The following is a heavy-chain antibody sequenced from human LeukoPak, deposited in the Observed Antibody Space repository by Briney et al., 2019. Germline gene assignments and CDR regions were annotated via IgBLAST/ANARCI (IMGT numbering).Heavy chain of an antibody. D-gene: IGHD2-2*01. CDR2: IRYDGGNK. CDR1: GFTFSSYG. J-gene: IGHJ4*02. Sequence: GGSLRLSCAASGFTFSSYGMHWVRQAPGKGLEWVAFIRYDGGNKYYADSVKGRFTISRDNSKNTLYLQMNSLRAEDTAVYYCAKDSMGSNYFDYWGQGTLVTVSS. V-gene: IGHV3-30*02. CDR3: AKDSMGSNYFDY.